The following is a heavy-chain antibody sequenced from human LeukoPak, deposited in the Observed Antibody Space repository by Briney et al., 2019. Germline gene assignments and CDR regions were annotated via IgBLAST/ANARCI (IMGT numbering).Heavy chain of an antibody. J-gene: IGHJ4*02. CDR3: AKDPRWLQSNSGRYFDY. Sequence: QPGGSLRLSCAASGFTFSSYAMSWVRQAPGKGLEWVSAISGSGGSTFYADSVKGRFTISRDNSKNTLYLQMNSLRAEDTAVYYCAKDPRWLQSNSGRYFDYWGQGTLVTVSS. V-gene: IGHV3-23*01. D-gene: IGHD5-24*01. CDR2: ISGSGGST. CDR1: GFTFSSYA.